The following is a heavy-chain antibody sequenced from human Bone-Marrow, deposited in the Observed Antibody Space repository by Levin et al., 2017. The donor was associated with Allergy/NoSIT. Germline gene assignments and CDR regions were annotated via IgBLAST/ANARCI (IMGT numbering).Heavy chain of an antibody. CDR3: ASLMAVYYDILTGYYSYYYYGMDG. D-gene: IGHD3-9*01. Sequence: SVKVSCKASGGTFSSYAISWVRQAPGQGLEWMGGIIPIFGTANYAQKFQGRVTITADESTSTAYMELSSLRSEDTAVYYCASLMAVYYDILTGYYSYYYYGMDGWGQGTTVTVSS. CDR2: IIPIFGTA. CDR1: GGTFSSYA. J-gene: IGHJ6*02. V-gene: IGHV1-69*13.